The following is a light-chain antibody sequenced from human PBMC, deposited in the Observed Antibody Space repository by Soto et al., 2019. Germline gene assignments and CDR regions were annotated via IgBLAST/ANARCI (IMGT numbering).Light chain of an antibody. CDR2: GAS. V-gene: IGKV3-15*01. CDR1: QSVSSD. Sequence: EIVMTQSPATLSVSPGERATLSCRASQSVSSDLAWYQQKPGQAPRLLIYGASTRATSIAARFSGSGSGTKFTLTITSLQSEDFAVYYCQQYNSWPPTFGGGTKVDI. CDR3: QQYNSWPPT. J-gene: IGKJ4*01.